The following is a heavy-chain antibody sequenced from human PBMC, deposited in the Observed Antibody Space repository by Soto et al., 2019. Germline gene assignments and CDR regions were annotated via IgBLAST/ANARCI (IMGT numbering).Heavy chain of an antibody. CDR2: IDPSDSYT. CDR3: VGLVMVRGVPTYGMDV. Sequence: GESLKISCKGSGYSFTSYWISWVRQMPGKGLEWMGRIDPSDSYTNYSPSFQGHVTISADKSISTAYLQWSSLKASDTAMYYCVGLVMVRGVPTYGMDVWGQGTTVTVSS. J-gene: IGHJ6*02. V-gene: IGHV5-10-1*01. CDR1: GYSFTSYW. D-gene: IGHD3-10*01.